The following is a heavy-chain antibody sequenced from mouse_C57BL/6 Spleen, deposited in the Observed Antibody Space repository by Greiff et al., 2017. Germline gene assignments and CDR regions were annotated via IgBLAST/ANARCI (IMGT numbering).Heavy chain of an antibody. Sequence: QVQLQQSGAELVKPGASVKLSCKASGYTFTSYWMHWVKQRPGRGLEWIGRIDPNSGGTKYNEKFKSKATLTVDKPSSTAYMQLSSLTSEDSAVYYCARSKVRCDPAWFAYWGQGTLVTVSA. J-gene: IGHJ3*01. CDR3: ARSKVRCDPAWFAY. CDR1: GYTFTSYW. D-gene: IGHD2-13*01. V-gene: IGHV1-72*01. CDR2: IDPNSGGT.